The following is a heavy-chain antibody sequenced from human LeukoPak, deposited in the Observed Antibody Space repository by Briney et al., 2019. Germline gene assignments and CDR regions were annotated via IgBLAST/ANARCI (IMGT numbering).Heavy chain of an antibody. J-gene: IGHJ5*02. CDR2: INSDGSST. V-gene: IGHV3-74*01. CDR1: GFTFSSYW. Sequence: GGSLRLSCAASGFTFSSYWMHWVRHAPGKGLVWVSRINSDGSSTSYADSVKGRFTISRDNAKNTLYLQMNSLRAEDTAVYYCARGGDQIAAAATGGDWFDPWGQGTLVTVSS. CDR3: ARGGDQIAAAATGGDWFDP. D-gene: IGHD6-13*01.